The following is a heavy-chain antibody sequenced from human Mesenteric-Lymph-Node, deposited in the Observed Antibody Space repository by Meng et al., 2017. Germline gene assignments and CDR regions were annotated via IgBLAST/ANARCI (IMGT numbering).Heavy chain of an antibody. CDR3: AREITMVRGDSVWNWFDP. J-gene: IGHJ5*02. Sequence: QLAELGPVLVQPWGTLSLPCSVSSGSISSSNWWSWVRQPPGKGLEWIGEISQSGTTYYNPSLKSRVTISVDTSKNQFSLKLSSVTAADTAVYYCAREITMVRGDSVWNWFDPWGQGTLVTVSS. CDR1: SGSISSSNW. CDR2: ISQSGTT. V-gene: IGHV4-4*02. D-gene: IGHD3-10*01.